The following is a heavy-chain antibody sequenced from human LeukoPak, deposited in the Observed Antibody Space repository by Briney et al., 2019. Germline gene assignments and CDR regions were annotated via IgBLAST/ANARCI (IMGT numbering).Heavy chain of an antibody. Sequence: GASVKVPCKASGGTFSSYTISWVRQAPGQGLEWMGRIIPILGIANYAQKFQGRVTITADKSTSTAYMELSSLRSEDTAVYYCAREGYYDSSGLRYFDYWGQGTPVTVSS. J-gene: IGHJ4*02. CDR3: AREGYYDSSGLRYFDY. V-gene: IGHV1-69*04. CDR1: GGTFSSYT. CDR2: IIPILGIA. D-gene: IGHD3-22*01.